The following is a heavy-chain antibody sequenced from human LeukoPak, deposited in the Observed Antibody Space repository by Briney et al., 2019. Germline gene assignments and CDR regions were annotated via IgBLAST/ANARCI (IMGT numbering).Heavy chain of an antibody. CDR3: ARLGYCSSTSCFDY. V-gene: IGHV4-34*01. J-gene: IGHJ4*02. Sequence: PSETLSLTCAVYGGSFSGYYWSWIRQPPGKGLEWIGEINHSGSTNYNPSLKSRVTISVGTSKNQFSLKLSSVTAADTAVYYCARLGYCSSTSCFDYWGQGTLVTVSS. CDR1: GGSFSGYY. D-gene: IGHD2-2*01. CDR2: INHSGST.